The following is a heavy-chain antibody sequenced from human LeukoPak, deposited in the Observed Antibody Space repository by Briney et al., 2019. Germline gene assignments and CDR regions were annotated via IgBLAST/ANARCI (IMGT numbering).Heavy chain of an antibody. J-gene: IGHJ3*02. CDR3: ARRPGAFDI. CDR2: IYSDGST. Sequence: PGGSLRLSCAAPGFTVSSNYMSWVRQAPGKGLEWVSVIYSDGSTYYADSVKGRFTISRDNSKNTLYLQMNSLRAEDTAVYYCARRPGAFDIWGQGTMVTVSS. V-gene: IGHV3-53*01. CDR1: GFTVSSNY.